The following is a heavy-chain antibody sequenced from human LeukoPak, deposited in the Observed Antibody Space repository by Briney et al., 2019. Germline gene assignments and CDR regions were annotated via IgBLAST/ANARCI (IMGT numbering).Heavy chain of an antibody. CDR1: GGSISSFF. CDR3: ARDLELERNRWNYFES. J-gene: IGHJ4*02. Sequence: PSETLSLTCTVSGGSISSFFWSWMRQPPGKGLEWIGSIHYSGDSKYNPSLKSRVSLSIDMSKEQFSLRLSSVTAADTAVYYCARDLELERNRWNYFESWGQGTLVTVSS. D-gene: IGHD1-1*01. CDR2: IHYSGDS. V-gene: IGHV4-59*01.